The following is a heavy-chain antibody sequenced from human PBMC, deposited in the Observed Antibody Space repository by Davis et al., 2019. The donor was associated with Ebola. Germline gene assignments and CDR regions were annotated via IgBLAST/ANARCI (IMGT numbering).Heavy chain of an antibody. J-gene: IGHJ6*02. V-gene: IGHV3-11*06. Sequence: GESLKISCEASGFTFTDYYMTWIRQAPGKGLEWVSYMSGDHLYTNYADSVRGRFTISRDDAKNSLYLQMNSLRVEDTALYYCARDYNGPAIVWGQGTTVTVSS. CDR2: MSGDHLYT. CDR3: ARDYNGPAIV. CDR1: GFTFTDYY. D-gene: IGHD3-10*01.